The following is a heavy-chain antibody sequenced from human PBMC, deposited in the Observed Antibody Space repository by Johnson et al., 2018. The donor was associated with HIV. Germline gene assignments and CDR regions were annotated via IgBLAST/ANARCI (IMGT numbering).Heavy chain of an antibody. J-gene: IGHJ3*02. V-gene: IGHV3-53*01. CDR3: ARPQGGDWGLDAFDI. Sequence: VQLVESGGGVVRPGGSLRLSCAASGFTVSSNYMSWVRQAPGKGLEWVSVIYSGGSTYYAASVTGRFTISRDNSTTTLYLQMNSLRAEYTAVYYCARPQGGDWGLDAFDIWGQGTMVTVSS. CDR2: IYSGGST. D-gene: IGHD2-21*02. CDR1: GFTVSSNY.